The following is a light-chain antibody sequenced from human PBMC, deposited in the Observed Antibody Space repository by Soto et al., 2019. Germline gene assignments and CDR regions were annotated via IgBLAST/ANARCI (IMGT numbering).Light chain of an antibody. CDR2: DAS. J-gene: IGKJ4*01. Sequence: DIQMTQSPSSLSSSVVDRVTITCKASQDISDHLNWYQQKSGQAPNLLIYDASSLETGVPSRFNVGGSGTHFTFTITGLQPEDIGTSYCQQFESLPLSFGGRTKV. CDR3: QQFESLPLS. V-gene: IGKV1-33*01. CDR1: QDISDH.